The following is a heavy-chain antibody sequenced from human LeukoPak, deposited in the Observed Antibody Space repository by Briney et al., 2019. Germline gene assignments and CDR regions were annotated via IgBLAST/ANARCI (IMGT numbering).Heavy chain of an antibody. V-gene: IGHV1-46*01. CDR1: GYTFTDNY. J-gene: IGHJ4*02. CDR2: IYPRDGST. CDR3: ARDQEGFDY. Sequence: ASVKVSCKASGYTFTDNYLHWLRQAPGRGLEWMGMIYPRDGSTSYAQNFQGRVTVTRDTSTTTVHMELRGLRSEDTAVYYCARDQEGFDYWGQGTVVTVSS.